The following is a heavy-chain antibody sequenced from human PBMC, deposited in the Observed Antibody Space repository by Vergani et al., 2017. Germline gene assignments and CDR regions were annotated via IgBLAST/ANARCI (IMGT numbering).Heavy chain of an antibody. CDR2: IIPILGIA. V-gene: IGHV1-69*02. J-gene: IGHJ4*02. Sequence: QVQLVQSGAEVKKPGSSVKVSCKASGGTFSSYTISWVRQAPGQGLEWMGRIIPILGIANYAQKFQGRVTITADKSTSTAYMELSSLRSEDTAVDYCARGARHCSSTSCYYFDYWGQGTLVTVSS. CDR1: GGTFSSYT. CDR3: ARGARHCSSTSCYYFDY. D-gene: IGHD2-2*01.